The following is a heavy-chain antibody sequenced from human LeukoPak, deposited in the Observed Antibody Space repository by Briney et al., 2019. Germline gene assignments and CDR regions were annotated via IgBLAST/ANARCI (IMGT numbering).Heavy chain of an antibody. D-gene: IGHD3-10*01. Sequence: GGSLRLSCAASGFTFSSYSMNWVRQTPGKGLEWVSSISSSSSYIYYADSVKGRFTISRDNAKNSLYLQMNSLRAEDTAVYYCARDSSRGLVDYFDYWGQGTLVTVSS. V-gene: IGHV3-21*01. CDR3: ARDSSRGLVDYFDY. J-gene: IGHJ4*02. CDR1: GFTFSSYS. CDR2: ISSSSSYI.